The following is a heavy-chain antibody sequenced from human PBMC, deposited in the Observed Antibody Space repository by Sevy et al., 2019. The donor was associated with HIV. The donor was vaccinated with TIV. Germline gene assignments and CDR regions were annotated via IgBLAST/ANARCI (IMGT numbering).Heavy chain of an antibody. CDR1: GFTFSSYN. CDR3: AREGGYTDQGMDV. D-gene: IGHD5-12*01. J-gene: IGHJ6*02. Sequence: GGSLRLSCSASGFTFSSYNMNWVRQAPGKGLEWLFYIDSSSFNIYYADPVKGRFTVSRDNAKNSLYVQMNSLRGEDTGIYYCAREGGYTDQGMDVWGQGTTVTVSS. V-gene: IGHV3-48*01. CDR2: IDSSSFNI.